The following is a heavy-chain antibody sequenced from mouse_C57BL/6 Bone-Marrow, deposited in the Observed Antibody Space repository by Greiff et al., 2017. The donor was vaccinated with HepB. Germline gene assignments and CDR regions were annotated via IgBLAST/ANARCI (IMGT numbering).Heavy chain of an antibody. V-gene: IGHV1-50*01. J-gene: IGHJ3*01. CDR1: GYTFTSYW. Sequence: VQLQQPGAELVKPGASVKLSCKASGYTFTSYWMQWVKQRPGQGLEWIGEIDPSDSYTNYNQKFKGKATLTVDTSSSTAYMQLSSLTSEDSAVYYCARHYGSPFAYWGQGTLVTVSA. D-gene: IGHD1-1*01. CDR3: ARHYGSPFAY. CDR2: IDPSDSYT.